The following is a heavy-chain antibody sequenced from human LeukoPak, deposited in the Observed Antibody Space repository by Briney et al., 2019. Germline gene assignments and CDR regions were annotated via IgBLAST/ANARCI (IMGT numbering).Heavy chain of an antibody. CDR1: GDSISSDY. J-gene: IGHJ4*02. V-gene: IGHV4-59*01. CDR3: VRERGAAGQMDY. Sequence: SETLSLTCTVSGDSISSDYWSWLRQPPGRGLEWIGYIFYRGSTLYSPSLKSRVAISLDTSKNQFSLKLNSVTAADTAVYYCVRERGAAGQMDYWGQGTLVSVSS. CDR2: IFYRGST. D-gene: IGHD6-13*01.